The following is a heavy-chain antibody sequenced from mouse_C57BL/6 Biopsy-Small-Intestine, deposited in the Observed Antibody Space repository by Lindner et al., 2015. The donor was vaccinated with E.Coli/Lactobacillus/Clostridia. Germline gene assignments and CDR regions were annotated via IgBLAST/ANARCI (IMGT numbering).Heavy chain of an antibody. Sequence: VQLQESGAELVRPGASVKLSCTASGFNIKDAYMHWVKQRPEQGLEWIGRIDPANGNTKYAPKFQDKATITVDTSSNTAYLQLSSLTSEDTAVYYCASVYYGNLYFDYWGQGTTLTVSS. CDR3: ASVYYGNLYFDY. V-gene: IGHV14-3*01. D-gene: IGHD2-1*01. CDR2: IDPANGNT. CDR1: GFNIKDAY. J-gene: IGHJ2*01.